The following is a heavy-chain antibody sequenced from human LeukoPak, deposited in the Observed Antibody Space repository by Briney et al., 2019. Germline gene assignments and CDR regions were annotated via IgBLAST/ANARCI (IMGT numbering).Heavy chain of an antibody. CDR2: INHSGST. D-gene: IGHD6-13*01. Sequence: NTSETLSLTCAVYGGSFSGYYWSWIRQPPGKGLEWIGEINHSGSTNYSPSLKSRITISVDKSKNQFSLKLSSVTAADTAVYYCASYIAAAGTFDYWGQGTLVTVSS. CDR1: GGSFSGYY. CDR3: ASYIAAAGTFDY. J-gene: IGHJ4*02. V-gene: IGHV4-34*01.